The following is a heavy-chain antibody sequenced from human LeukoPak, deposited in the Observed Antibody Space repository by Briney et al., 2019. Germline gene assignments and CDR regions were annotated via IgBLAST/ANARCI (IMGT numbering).Heavy chain of an antibody. CDR3: ARGYLGYCDDGGCLGGAFDI. CDR1: GGSISSRNW. CDR2: IYQSGST. D-gene: IGHD2-15*01. V-gene: IGHV4-4*02. J-gene: IGHJ3*02. Sequence: SETLSLTCAVSGGSISSRNWWSWVPQPPGEGLEGIGEIYQSGSTNYNPSLKRRVTLSVDKSNNQFSLKLSSVTAADTAVYYCARGYLGYCDDGGCLGGAFDIWGQGTMVTVSS.